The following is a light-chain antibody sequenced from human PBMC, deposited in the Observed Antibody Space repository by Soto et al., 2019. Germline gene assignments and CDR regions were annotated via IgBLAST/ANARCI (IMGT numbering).Light chain of an antibody. CDR2: DAS. CDR3: QQRSNWPPGLT. V-gene: IGKV3-11*01. Sequence: EIVLTQSPATLSLSPGERATLSCRASQSVSSYLAWYQHKPGQAPRLLIYDASTRATGIPARFSGSGSGTDFTRTISSLEPEDFAVYYCQQRSNWPPGLTFGRGTKVDIK. J-gene: IGKJ3*01. CDR1: QSVSSY.